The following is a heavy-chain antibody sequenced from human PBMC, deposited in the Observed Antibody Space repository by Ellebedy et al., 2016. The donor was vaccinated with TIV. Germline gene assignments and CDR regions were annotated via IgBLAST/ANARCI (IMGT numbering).Heavy chain of an antibody. CDR1: GGSISSYY. J-gene: IGHJ4*02. Sequence: MPSETLSLTCTVSGGSISSYYWSWIRQPPGKGLEWIGYIYYSGSTNYNPSLKSRVTISVDTSKNQFSLKLSSVTAADTAVYYCARPTVGDYFDYWGQGTLVTVSS. D-gene: IGHD4-17*01. CDR2: IYYSGST. V-gene: IGHV4-59*08. CDR3: ARPTVGDYFDY.